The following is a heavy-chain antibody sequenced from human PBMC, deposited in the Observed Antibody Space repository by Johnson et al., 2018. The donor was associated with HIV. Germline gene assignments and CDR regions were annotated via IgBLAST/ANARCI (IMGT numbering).Heavy chain of an antibody. Sequence: VQLVESGGGLVQPGRSLRLSCAASGFTFDDFAMHWVRQAPGKGLEWVSGINWNGGSTGYADSVKGRFTISRDNAKNSLYLQMNSLRAEDTALYYCAREVYYYDTSGQGAFDIWGQGTMVTVSS. V-gene: IGHV3-20*04. CDR1: GFTFDDFA. CDR2: INWNGGST. D-gene: IGHD3-22*01. CDR3: AREVYYYDTSGQGAFDI. J-gene: IGHJ3*02.